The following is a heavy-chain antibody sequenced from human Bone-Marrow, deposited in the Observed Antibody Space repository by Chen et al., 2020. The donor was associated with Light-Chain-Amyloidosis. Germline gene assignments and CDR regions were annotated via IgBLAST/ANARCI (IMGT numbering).Heavy chain of an antibody. D-gene: IGHD5-12*01. V-gene: IGHV3-7*01. CDR1: GFTLSSYW. Sequence: EVQLVESGGGLVQPGGSIRLSCAASGFTLSSYWMSWVRQAPGKGLELVANIKQDGSEKYYVDSVKGRFTVSRDNAENSLYLQMDSLRAEDTAVYYCVREPWWLRLDFWGQGTLVTVSS. CDR2: IKQDGSEK. J-gene: IGHJ4*02. CDR3: VREPWWLRLDF.